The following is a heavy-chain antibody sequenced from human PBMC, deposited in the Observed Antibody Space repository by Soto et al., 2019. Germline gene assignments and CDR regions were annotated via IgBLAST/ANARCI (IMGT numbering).Heavy chain of an antibody. D-gene: IGHD3-22*01. CDR3: GRGLRGYDYDSSGSPDLDY. CDR1: GYTFTSYD. CDR2: MNPNSGNT. Sequence: SVQVSCKASGYTFTSYDINWVRQATGQGLEWMGWMNPNSGNTGYAQKFQGRVTMTRNTSISTAYMELSSLRSEDTAVYYCGRGLRGYDYDSSGSPDLDYLGQGILV. J-gene: IGHJ4*02. V-gene: IGHV1-8*01.